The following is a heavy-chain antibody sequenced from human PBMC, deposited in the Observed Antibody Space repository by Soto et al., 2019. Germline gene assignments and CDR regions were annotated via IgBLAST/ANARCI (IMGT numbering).Heavy chain of an antibody. V-gene: IGHV3-30-3*01. D-gene: IGHD3-3*01. CDR1: GFTFSSYA. J-gene: IGHJ6*01. CDR3: ARDPVRFLEWTNFYGMDV. Sequence: QVQLVESGGGVVQPGRSLRLSCAASGFTFSSYAMHWVRQAPGKGLEWVAVISYDGSNKYYADSVKGRFTISRDNSKNTLYLQMNSLRAEDTAVYYCARDPVRFLEWTNFYGMDVW. CDR2: ISYDGSNK.